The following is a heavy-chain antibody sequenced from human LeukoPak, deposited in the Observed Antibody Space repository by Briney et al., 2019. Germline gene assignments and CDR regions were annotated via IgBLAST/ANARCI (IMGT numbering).Heavy chain of an antibody. CDR3: ARDQSYYDSSGYYSHYYYGMDV. J-gene: IGHJ6*02. CDR1: GYTFTSYY. CDR2: INPSGGST. V-gene: IGHV1-46*01. Sequence: ASVKVSCKASGYTFTSYYTHWVRQAPGQGLEWMGIINPSGGSTSYAQKFQGRVTMTRDTSTSTVYMELSSLRSEDTAVYYCARDQSYYDSSGYYSHYYYGMDVWGQGTTVTVSS. D-gene: IGHD3-22*01.